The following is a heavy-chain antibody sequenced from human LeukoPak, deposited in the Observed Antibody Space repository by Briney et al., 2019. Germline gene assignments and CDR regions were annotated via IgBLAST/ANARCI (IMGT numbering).Heavy chain of an antibody. D-gene: IGHD2-2*01. J-gene: IGHJ2*01. V-gene: IGHV3-30-3*01. CDR3: ARDETQLPAFDL. Sequence: PGGSLRLSCAASGFTFSSYAMHWVRQAPGKGLEWVAVISYDGSNKYYADSVKGRFTISRDNSKNTLYLQMNSLRAEDTAAYYCARDETQLPAFDLWGRGTLVTVSS. CDR2: ISYDGSNK. CDR1: GFTFSSYA.